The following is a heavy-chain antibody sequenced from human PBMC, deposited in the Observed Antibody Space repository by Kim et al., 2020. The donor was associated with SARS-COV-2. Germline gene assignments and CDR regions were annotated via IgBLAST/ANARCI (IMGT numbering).Heavy chain of an antibody. V-gene: IGHV3-21*01. CDR3: ARGSSSSGQILEY. J-gene: IGHJ4*02. D-gene: IGHD6-6*01. Sequence: ADSVKGRFTISRANAKNSLDLQMNSLRAEDTAVYYCARGSSSSGQILEYWGQGTLVTVAS.